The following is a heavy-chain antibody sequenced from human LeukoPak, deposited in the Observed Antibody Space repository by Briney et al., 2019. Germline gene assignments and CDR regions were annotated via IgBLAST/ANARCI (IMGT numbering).Heavy chain of an antibody. CDR1: GGSISAYY. J-gene: IGHJ6*02. CDR3: ARGPRSSWFKESQNYYYYGMDV. CDR2: IYNSGST. D-gene: IGHD6-13*01. V-gene: IGHV4-59*12. Sequence: SETLSLTCTVSGGSISAYYWSWIRQPPGKGLEWIGYIYNSGSTNYNPSLKSRVTISLDTSKSQFSLKLSSVTAADTAVYYCARGPRSSWFKESQNYYYYGMDVWGQGTTVTVSS.